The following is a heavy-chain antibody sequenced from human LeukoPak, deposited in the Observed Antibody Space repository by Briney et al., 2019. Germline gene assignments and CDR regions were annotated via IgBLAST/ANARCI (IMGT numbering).Heavy chain of an antibody. CDR3: ARAIGGWWYNWFDP. Sequence: SETLSLTCTVSGGSISSGDYYWSWIRQPPGKGLEWIGYIYYSGSTYYNPSLKSRVTISVDASKNQFSLKLSSVTAADTAMYYWARAIGGWWYNWFDPWGQGTLVTVSS. V-gene: IGHV4-30-4*08. D-gene: IGHD2-15*01. CDR2: IYYSGST. CDR1: GGSISSGDYY. J-gene: IGHJ5*02.